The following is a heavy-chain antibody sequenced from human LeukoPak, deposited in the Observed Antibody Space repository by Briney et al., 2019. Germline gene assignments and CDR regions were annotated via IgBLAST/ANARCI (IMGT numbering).Heavy chain of an antibody. J-gene: IGHJ4*02. CDR3: TRGRRATHDY. Sequence: GGSLRLSCTASGFTFGDYSMNWVRQAPGKGLEWVGFIRSKAYGGTTEYAASVKGRFTISRDDSKSIAYLQMNSLKTDDTAVYYCTRGRRATHDYWGQGTLVTVSS. CDR1: GFTFGDYS. CDR2: IRSKAYGGTT. D-gene: IGHD1-26*01. V-gene: IGHV3-49*04.